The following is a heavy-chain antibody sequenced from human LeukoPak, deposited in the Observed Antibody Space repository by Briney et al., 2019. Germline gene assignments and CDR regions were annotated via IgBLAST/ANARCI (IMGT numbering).Heavy chain of an antibody. V-gene: IGHV1-46*02. CDR1: GYTFNSYY. CDR2: INPTGDPT. CDR3: ASSGSGSYWTHYF. J-gene: IGHJ4*02. D-gene: IGHD3-10*01. Sequence: ASVKVSCKTSGYTFNSYYMHWVRQAPGQGLEWVGIINPTGDPTTYAQKFQGRVTMTSDMSTSTVYMELRSLRSDDTAVYYCASSGSGSYWTHYFWGQGTLVTVSS.